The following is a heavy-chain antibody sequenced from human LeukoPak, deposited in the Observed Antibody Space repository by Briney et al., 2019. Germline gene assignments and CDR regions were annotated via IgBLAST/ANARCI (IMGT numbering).Heavy chain of an antibody. J-gene: IGHJ4*02. Sequence: GASVKVSCKASGYTFTSYGISWVRQAPGQGLEWMGWISAYNGNTKYAQKPQGRVTMTTDTSTSTAYMELRSLRSDDTAVYYCARGLGGSGSYFLTFDYWGQGTLVTVSS. CDR3: ARGLGGSGSYFLTFDY. V-gene: IGHV1-18*01. CDR1: GYTFTSYG. D-gene: IGHD1-26*01. CDR2: ISAYNGNT.